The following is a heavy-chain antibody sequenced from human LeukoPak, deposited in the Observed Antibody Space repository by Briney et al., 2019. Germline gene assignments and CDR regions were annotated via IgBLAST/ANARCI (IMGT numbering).Heavy chain of an antibody. D-gene: IGHD3-10*01. J-gene: IGHJ4*02. CDR3: TGNYYGSGSYADFDY. CDR2: IRSTANGYAT. V-gene: IGHV3-73*01. Sequence: GGSLRLSCAASGFTFSGSALHWVRQASGKGLEWVGRIRSTANGYATAYAASVKGRFTISRDDSKNTAYLQMDSLKTEDTAVYYCTGNYYGSGSYADFDYWGQGTLVTISS. CDR1: GFTFSGSA.